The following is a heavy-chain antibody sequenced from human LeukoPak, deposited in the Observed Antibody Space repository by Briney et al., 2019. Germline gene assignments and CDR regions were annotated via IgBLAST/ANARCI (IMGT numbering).Heavy chain of an antibody. V-gene: IGHV1-2*02. Sequence: ASVKVSCKASGYTFTGYYMHWVRQAPGQGLEWMGWINPNSGGTNYAQKFQGRDTKTRDTSISTAYMDLSRLRSDDTAVYYCARGGYYDSSGYYRNWGQGTLVTVSS. CDR2: INPNSGGT. J-gene: IGHJ4*02. CDR1: GYTFTGYY. D-gene: IGHD3-22*01. CDR3: ARGGYYDSSGYYRN.